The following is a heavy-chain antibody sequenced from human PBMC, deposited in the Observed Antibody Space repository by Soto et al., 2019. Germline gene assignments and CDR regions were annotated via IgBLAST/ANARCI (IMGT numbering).Heavy chain of an antibody. J-gene: IGHJ2*01. V-gene: IGHV4-59*01. D-gene: IGHD2-15*01. CDR3: AGSREVAFDL. CDR1: GGSISSYY. Sequence: QVQLQESGPGLVKPSETLSLTCTVSGGSISSYYWSWIRQPPGKGLEWIGYIYYSGSTNYNPSLKSRVTIAVDTSKNQFSLKLSSVTAADTAVYYCAGSREVAFDLWGRGTLVTVSS. CDR2: IYYSGST.